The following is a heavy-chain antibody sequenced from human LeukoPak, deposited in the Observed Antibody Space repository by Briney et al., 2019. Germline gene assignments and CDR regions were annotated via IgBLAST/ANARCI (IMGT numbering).Heavy chain of an antibody. CDR1: GFTFSSYS. Sequence: PGGSLRLSCAASGFTFSSYSMNWVRQAPGKGLEWVSSISSSSSYIYYADSVKGRFTISRDNAKNSLYLQMNSLRAEDTAVYYCAREMATILGDAFDIWGQGTMVTVSS. J-gene: IGHJ3*02. D-gene: IGHD5-24*01. CDR2: ISSSSSYI. CDR3: AREMATILGDAFDI. V-gene: IGHV3-21*01.